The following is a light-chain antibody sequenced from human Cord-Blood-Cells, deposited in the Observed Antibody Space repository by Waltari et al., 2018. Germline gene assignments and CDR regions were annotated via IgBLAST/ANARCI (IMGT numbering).Light chain of an antibody. CDR3: QQYNSYSPYT. CDR2: EAS. V-gene: IGKV1-5*01. Sequence: DIQMTPSPSTLSASVGDRVTITCLASQSIIRWLAWYQQKPGKSPKLLIYEASSVESGVPSRFSGSGSGTEFTLTISSLQPDDFATYYGQQYNSYSPYTFGQGTKLEIK. CDR1: QSIIRW. J-gene: IGKJ2*01.